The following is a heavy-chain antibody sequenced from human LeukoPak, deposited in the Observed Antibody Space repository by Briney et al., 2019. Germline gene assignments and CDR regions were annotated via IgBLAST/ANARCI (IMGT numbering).Heavy chain of an antibody. Sequence: ASVKVSCKASGYTFTGYYMHWVRQAPGQGLEWMGWINPNSGGTNYAQKFQGRVTMTRDTSISTAYMELSSLRSEDTAVYYCARKGVTTVTIFDYWGQGTLVTVSS. CDR3: ARKGVTTVTIFDY. CDR2: INPNSGGT. CDR1: GYTFTGYY. V-gene: IGHV1-2*02. J-gene: IGHJ4*02. D-gene: IGHD4-17*01.